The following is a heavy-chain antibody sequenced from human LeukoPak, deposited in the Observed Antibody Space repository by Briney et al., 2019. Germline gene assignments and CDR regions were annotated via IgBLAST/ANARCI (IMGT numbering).Heavy chain of an antibody. CDR1: GYTFTGYY. V-gene: IGHV1-2*04. CDR3: AAAKGGSYYPSLDPYGMDV. Sequence: ASVKVSCKASGYTFTGYYMHWVRQAPGQGLEWMGWINPNSGGTNYAQKFQGWVTMTRDTSISTAYMELSRLRSDDTAVYYCAAAKGGSYYPSLDPYGMDVWGQGTTVTVSS. D-gene: IGHD1-26*01. J-gene: IGHJ6*02. CDR2: INPNSGGT.